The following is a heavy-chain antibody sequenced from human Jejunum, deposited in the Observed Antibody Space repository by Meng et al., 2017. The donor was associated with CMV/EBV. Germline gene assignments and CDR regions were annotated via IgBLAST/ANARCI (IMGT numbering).Heavy chain of an antibody. V-gene: IGHV1-46*01. CDR2: INPSGGST. Sequence: QWPLGQSGAEVKKPGASVKVSCKASGYTFTNYYMHWVRQAPGQGLEWMGVINPSGGSTNYAQKFQGRLTMTRDTSTSTVYMELSSLRSEDTAVYYCARGDGGNGSDYWGQGTLVTVSS. D-gene: IGHD4-23*01. J-gene: IGHJ4*02. CDR1: GYTFTNYY. CDR3: ARGDGGNGSDY.